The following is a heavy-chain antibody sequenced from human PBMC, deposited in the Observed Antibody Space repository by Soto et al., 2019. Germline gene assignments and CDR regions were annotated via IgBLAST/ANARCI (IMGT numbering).Heavy chain of an antibody. J-gene: IGHJ4*02. CDR1: CGSISGFYYS. V-gene: IGHV4-30-2*06. D-gene: IGHD3-22*01. Sequence: ASETLSLTCAVSCGSISGFYYSWSWIRQSPGEGLEWIGYIYQDGNAFYNPSLKNRVSISLDRSKNQFSLSLNSVTAADTAVYYCARGSNSGGYYVGFDYWGQGTLVTVSS. CDR2: IYQDGNA. CDR3: ARGSNSGGYYVGFDY.